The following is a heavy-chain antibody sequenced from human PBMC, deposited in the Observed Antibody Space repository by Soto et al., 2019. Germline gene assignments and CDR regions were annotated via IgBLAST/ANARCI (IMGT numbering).Heavy chain of an antibody. D-gene: IGHD3-22*01. V-gene: IGHV1-18*04. CDR1: GYSFTNYG. Sequence: AASVKVSCKASGYSFTNYGITWVRQAPGQGLEWMGWISAYNGNINYAQKFQGRVTMTTDTSTSTAYLELRSLTSDDTAMYYCARVEDYFDSSGYAHWGQGTLVTVSS. J-gene: IGHJ4*02. CDR3: ARVEDYFDSSGYAH. CDR2: ISAYNGNI.